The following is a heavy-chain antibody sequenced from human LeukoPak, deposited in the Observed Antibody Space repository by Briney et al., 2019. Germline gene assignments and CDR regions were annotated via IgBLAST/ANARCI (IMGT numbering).Heavy chain of an antibody. D-gene: IGHD2-2*01. J-gene: IGHJ4*02. CDR3: ARELSVVVPAATFDYFDY. CDR1: GGSISSGVYY. V-gene: IGHV4-30-4*08. CDR2: IYYSGST. Sequence: SETLSLTCTVSGGSISSGVYYWSWIRQPPGKGLEWIGYIYYSGSTYYNPSLKSRVTISVDTSKNQFSLKLSSVTAADTAVYYCARELSVVVPAATFDYFDYWGQGTLVTVSS.